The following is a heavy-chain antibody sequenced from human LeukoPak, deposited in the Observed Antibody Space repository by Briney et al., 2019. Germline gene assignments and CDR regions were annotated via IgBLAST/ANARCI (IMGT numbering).Heavy chain of an antibody. Sequence: GGSLRLSCAASGFTFNIYEMNWVRQAPGKGLEWVSYISSSGSSIYYADSVKGRFTISRDNAKKLLYLQMNSLRAEDTAVYYCAREVIGSNVPPPEGFDYWGQGTLVTVSS. CDR3: AREVIGSNVPPPEGFDY. J-gene: IGHJ4*02. CDR1: GFTFNIYE. CDR2: ISSSGSSI. D-gene: IGHD5/OR15-5a*01. V-gene: IGHV3-48*03.